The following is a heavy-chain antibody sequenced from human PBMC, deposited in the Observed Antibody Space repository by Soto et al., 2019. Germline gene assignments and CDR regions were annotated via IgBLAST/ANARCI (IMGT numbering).Heavy chain of an antibody. CDR1: GGSISSGGYY. J-gene: IGHJ4*02. V-gene: IGHV4-31*03. Sequence: PSETLSLTCTVSGGSISSGGYYWSWIRQHPGKGLEWIGYIYYSGSTYYNPSLKSRVTISVDTSKNQFSLKLSSVTAADTAVYYCARAPDTIFGVVNHYFDYWGQGTLVTAPQ. CDR2: IYYSGST. D-gene: IGHD3-3*01. CDR3: ARAPDTIFGVVNHYFDY.